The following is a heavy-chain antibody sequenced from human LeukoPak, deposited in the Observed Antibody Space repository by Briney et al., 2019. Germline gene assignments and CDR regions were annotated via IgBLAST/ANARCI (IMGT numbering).Heavy chain of an antibody. CDR1: RFSFSTSE. CDR2: ISTTGSDI. Sequence: PGGSLRLSCVASRFSFSTSEMSWVRQAPGEGLEWLSYISTTGSDIIYADSVKGRFTTSRDNAKNSLFLQMNSLRAEDTAVYYCATHDFWSGASFHHWGQGTLVTVSS. CDR3: ATHDFWSGASFHH. J-gene: IGHJ1*01. D-gene: IGHD3-3*01. V-gene: IGHV3-48*03.